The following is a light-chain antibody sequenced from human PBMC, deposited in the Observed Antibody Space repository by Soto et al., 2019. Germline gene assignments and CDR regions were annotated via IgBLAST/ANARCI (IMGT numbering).Light chain of an antibody. Sequence: EIVMTQSPATLSVYPGERATLSCRANQSISSNLAWYQQKPGQAPRLLIYGAATRATGIPARFSGSGSGTDFTLTINSLQSEDFAVYYCHMYNNWVGTXGGGTKV. CDR3: HMYNNWVGT. CDR1: QSISSN. V-gene: IGKV3-15*01. J-gene: IGKJ4*01. CDR2: GAA.